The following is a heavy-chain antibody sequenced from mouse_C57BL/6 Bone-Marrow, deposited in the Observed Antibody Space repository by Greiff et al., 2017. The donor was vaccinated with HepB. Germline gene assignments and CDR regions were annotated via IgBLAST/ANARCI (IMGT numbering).Heavy chain of an antibody. CDR2: ISSGGSYT. CDR3: ASSYGNYVGFDY. J-gene: IGHJ2*01. CDR1: GFTFSSYG. Sequence: EVMLVESGGDLVKPGGSLKLSCAASGFTFSSYGMSWVRQTPDKRLEWVATISSGGSYTYYPDSVKGRFTISRDNAKNTLYLQMSSLKSEDTAMYYCASSYGNYVGFDYWGQGTTLTVSS. D-gene: IGHD2-1*01. V-gene: IGHV5-6*01.